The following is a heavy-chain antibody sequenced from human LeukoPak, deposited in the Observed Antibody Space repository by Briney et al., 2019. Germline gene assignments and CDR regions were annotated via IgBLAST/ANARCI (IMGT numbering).Heavy chain of an antibody. CDR1: GGTFSGYY. V-gene: IGHV4-34*01. CDR2: INHSGST. CDR3: AKDMSHCDFWGGATNGFDP. J-gene: IGHJ5*02. D-gene: IGHD3-3*01. Sequence: PSETLSFTCAVYGGTFSGYYWSWLRQPPGKGLEWIGEINHSGSTNYKPSLKSRVTISIDTSKNQLSLKLSSVTAADTAVYYCAKDMSHCDFWGGATNGFDPWGQGTLVTVSS.